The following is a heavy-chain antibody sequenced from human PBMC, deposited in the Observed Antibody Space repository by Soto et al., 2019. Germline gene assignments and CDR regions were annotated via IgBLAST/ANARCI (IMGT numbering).Heavy chain of an antibody. J-gene: IGHJ6*02. Sequence: PGGSLGLSCAASGFTFSSYAMDWVRQAPGKGLEWVAVISYDGSNKYYADSVKGRFTISRDNSKNTLYLQMNSLRAEDTAVYYCARDELGLGYSYGYFLPGYYYYGMDVWGQGTTVTVSS. CDR1: GFTFSSYA. CDR2: ISYDGSNK. D-gene: IGHD5-18*01. CDR3: ARDELGLGYSYGYFLPGYYYYGMDV. V-gene: IGHV3-30-3*01.